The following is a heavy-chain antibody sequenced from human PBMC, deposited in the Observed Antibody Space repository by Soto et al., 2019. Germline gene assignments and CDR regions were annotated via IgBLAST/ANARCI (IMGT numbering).Heavy chain of an antibody. J-gene: IGHJ1*01. CDR3: ARASAYYYDSSGDYFQH. D-gene: IGHD3-22*01. CDR2: INPNSGGT. CDR1: GCTFTGYY. Sequence: ASVKVSCKASGCTFTGYYMHWVRQAPGQGLEWMGWINPNSGGTNYAQKFQGRVTMTRDTSISTAYMELSRLRSDDTAVYYCARASAYYYDSSGDYFQHWGQGTLVTVSS. V-gene: IGHV1-2*02.